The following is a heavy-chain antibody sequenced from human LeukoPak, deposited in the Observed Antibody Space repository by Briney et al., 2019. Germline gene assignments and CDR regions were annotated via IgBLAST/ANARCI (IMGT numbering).Heavy chain of an antibody. J-gene: IGHJ5*02. CDR2: ISSSSSTM. V-gene: IGHV3-48*04. CDR1: GFTFSSYS. Sequence: PGGSLRLSCATSGFTFSSYSMNWVRQAPGKGLEWVSYISSSSSTMYYADSVKGRFTVSRDNAKNSLYLQMNSLRAEDTAVYYCARDRGSSSWYADWFDPWGQGTLVTVSS. D-gene: IGHD6-13*01. CDR3: ARDRGSSSWYADWFDP.